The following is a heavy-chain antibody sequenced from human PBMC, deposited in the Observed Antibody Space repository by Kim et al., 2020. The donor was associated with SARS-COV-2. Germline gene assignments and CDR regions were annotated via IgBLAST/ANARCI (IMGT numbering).Heavy chain of an antibody. V-gene: IGHV4-30-4*01. D-gene: IGHD3-22*01. CDR2: IYYSGST. CDR3: ASQYYYDSSGFFVGSYSFDY. CDR1: GGSISSGDYY. J-gene: IGHJ4*02. Sequence: SETLSLTCTVSGGSISSGDYYWSWIRQPPGKGLEWIGYIYYSGSTYYNPSLKSRVTISVDTSKNQFSLKLSSVTAADTAVYYCASQYYYDSSGFFVGSYSFDYWGQGTLVTVSS.